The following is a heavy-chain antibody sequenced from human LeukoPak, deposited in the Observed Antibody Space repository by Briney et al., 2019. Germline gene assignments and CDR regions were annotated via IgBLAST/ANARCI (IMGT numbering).Heavy chain of an antibody. CDR2: INHSGST. CDR1: GGSFSGYY. CDR3: ARARTYYYDSSGYYLFDH. D-gene: IGHD3-22*01. J-gene: IGHJ4*02. Sequence: SETLSLTCAVYGGSFSGYYWSWTRQPPGKGLEWIGEINHSGSTNYNPSLKSRVTTSVDTSKNQFSLKLSSVTAADTAVYYCARARTYYYDSSGYYLFDHWGQGTLVTVSS. V-gene: IGHV4-34*01.